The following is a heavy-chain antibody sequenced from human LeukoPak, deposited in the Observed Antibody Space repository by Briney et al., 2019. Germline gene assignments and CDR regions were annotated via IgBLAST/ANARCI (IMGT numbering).Heavy chain of an antibody. V-gene: IGHV1-2*02. CDR1: GYTFTSYA. CDR2: INPNTGGT. CDR3: ARDLIN. Sequence: ASVKVSCTASGYTFTSYAMNWVRQAPGQGLEWMGWINPNTGGTNYAQKFQGRVTMTRDTSISTADMDLSRLTSDDTAIYYCARDLINWGQGTLVTVSS. J-gene: IGHJ4*02.